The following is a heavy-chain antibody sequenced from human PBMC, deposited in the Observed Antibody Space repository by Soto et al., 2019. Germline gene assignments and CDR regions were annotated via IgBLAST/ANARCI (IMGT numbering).Heavy chain of an antibody. CDR1: GFTFSSYG. V-gene: IGHV3-33*01. D-gene: IGHD6-13*01. Sequence: PGGSLKGSCAASGFTFSSYGMHWVRQAPGKGLEWVAVIWYDGSNKYYADSVKGRFTISRDNSKNTLYLQMNSLRAEDTAVYYCARQYTYSSSWYYYGMDVWGQGTTVTVSS. J-gene: IGHJ6*02. CDR3: ARQYTYSSSWYYYGMDV. CDR2: IWYDGSNK.